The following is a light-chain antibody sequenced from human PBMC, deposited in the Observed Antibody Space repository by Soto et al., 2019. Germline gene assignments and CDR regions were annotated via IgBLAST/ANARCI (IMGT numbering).Light chain of an antibody. CDR3: QQYSDAPHT. J-gene: IGKJ2*01. CDR2: GSS. Sequence: EIVLTQSPGTLSLSPGETAALSCRASRSLSDNRLAWYQQRPGQATRLLIYGSSSRAAGIPDRFRGSGTGTDFTLTIRRLEPEDFGAYYCQQYSDAPHTFGLGTMVEIQ. V-gene: IGKV3-20*01. CDR1: RSLSDNR.